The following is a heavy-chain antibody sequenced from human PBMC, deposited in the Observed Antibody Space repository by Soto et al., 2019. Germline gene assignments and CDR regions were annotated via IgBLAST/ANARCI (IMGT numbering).Heavy chain of an antibody. J-gene: IGHJ4*02. CDR1: GGCMSSYY. CDR2: IYYSGST. V-gene: IGHV4-59*01. CDR3: ESAPRTRSSLSYFDY. Sequence: ETLSLTCTVAGGCMSSYYWGWIRQPPGKGLEWIGYIYYSGSTNYNPSLKSRVTISVDTSKNQFSLTLSSVTAADTAVYYCESAPRTRSSLSYFDYWGQGTLVTVSS. D-gene: IGHD6-6*01.